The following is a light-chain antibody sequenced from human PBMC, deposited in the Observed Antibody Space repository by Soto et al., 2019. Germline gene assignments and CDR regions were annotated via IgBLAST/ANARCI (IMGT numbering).Light chain of an antibody. V-gene: IGKV3-20*01. Sequence: EIVLTQSPGTLSLSPGERATLSCRASQSVSSSYLAWYQQKPGQAPRLLIYGASSRATCIPARFSGSGSGTDFTLTITRLEPEDFAVYYCQQYGSSPNTFGQGTKLEIK. CDR3: QQYGSSPNT. CDR1: QSVSSSY. CDR2: GAS. J-gene: IGKJ2*01.